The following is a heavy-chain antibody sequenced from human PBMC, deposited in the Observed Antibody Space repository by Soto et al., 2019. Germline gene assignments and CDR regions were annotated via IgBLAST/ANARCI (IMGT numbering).Heavy chain of an antibody. CDR3: ARVRLEGKDCGGDCSPDY. V-gene: IGHV4-4*02. J-gene: IGHJ4*02. CDR2: IYHSGST. D-gene: IGHD2-21*02. CDR1: GGSISSSNW. Sequence: SETLSLTCAVSGGSISSSNWWSWVRQPPGKGLEWIGEIYHSGSTNYNPSLKSRVTISVDKSKNQFSLKLSSVTAADTAVYYCARVRLEGKDCGGDCSPDYWGQGTLVTVSS.